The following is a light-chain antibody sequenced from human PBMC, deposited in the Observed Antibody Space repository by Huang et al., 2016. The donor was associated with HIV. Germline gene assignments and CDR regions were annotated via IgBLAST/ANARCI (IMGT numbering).Light chain of an antibody. CDR2: AAS. V-gene: IGKV1-NL1*01. CDR1: RGISDS. CDR3: QQYYGTPYT. Sequence: DIQVTQSPSSLSASVGDRVTVTCRTSRGISDSLVWYQQTPGRAPKLLVYAASRLESGVPSRFSGSGAGADFTLTINNLQPEDFATYYCQQYYGTPYTFGQGTKVEIK. J-gene: IGKJ2*01.